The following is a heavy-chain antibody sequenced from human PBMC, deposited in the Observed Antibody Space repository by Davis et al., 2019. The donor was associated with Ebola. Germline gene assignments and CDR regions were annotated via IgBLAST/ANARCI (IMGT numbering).Heavy chain of an antibody. CDR1: GYTLTELS. V-gene: IGHV1-24*01. J-gene: IGHJ4*02. CDR2: FDPEDGET. Sequence: ASVKVSCKVSGYTLTELSMHWVRQAPGKGLEWMGGFDPEDGETIYAQKFQGRVTMTEDTSTDTAYMELSSLRSEDTAVYYCAATVGDGGYDILTGSFDYWGQGTLVTVSS. CDR3: AATVGDGGYDILTGSFDY. D-gene: IGHD3-9*01.